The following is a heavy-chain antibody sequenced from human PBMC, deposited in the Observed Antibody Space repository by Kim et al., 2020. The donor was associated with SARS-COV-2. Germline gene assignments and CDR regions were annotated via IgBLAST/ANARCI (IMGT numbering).Heavy chain of an antibody. V-gene: IGHV4-59*02. D-gene: IGHD6-19*01. J-gene: IGHJ4*02. CDR2: IFYNRTT. CDR3: ARGSGWLPT. CDR1: GVSVSSHS. Sequence: SETLSLTCSVSGVSVSSHSWTWIRQPPRKGLEWIGCIFYNRTTNYNPSLNSRATISVDTSKNQISLKLSAVIAADTAVYYCARGSGWLPTWGQGTLVTVS.